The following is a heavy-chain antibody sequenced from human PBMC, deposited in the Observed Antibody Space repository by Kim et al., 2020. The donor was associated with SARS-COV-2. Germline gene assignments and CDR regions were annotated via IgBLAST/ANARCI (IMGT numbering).Heavy chain of an antibody. V-gene: IGHV4-4*09. CDR3: ASAYTGFWFDP. J-gene: IGHJ5*02. D-gene: IGHD3-16*01. CDR2: T. Sequence: TTYNPSLKSRVTISVDPSKNRFSLKLTSVTAADTAVYFCASAYTGFWFDPWGQGTLVTVSS.